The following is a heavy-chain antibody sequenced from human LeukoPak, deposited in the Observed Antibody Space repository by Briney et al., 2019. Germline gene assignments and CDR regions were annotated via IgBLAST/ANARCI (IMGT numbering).Heavy chain of an antibody. Sequence: SVKVSCKASGGTFSSYAISWVRQAPGQGLEWMGGIIPIFGTANYAQKFQGRVTITADESTSTAYMELSSLRSEDTAVYYCARDYYDSSGYFSFDYWGRGTLVTVSS. V-gene: IGHV1-69*13. D-gene: IGHD3-22*01. CDR3: ARDYYDSSGYFSFDY. CDR2: IIPIFGTA. J-gene: IGHJ4*02. CDR1: GGTFSSYA.